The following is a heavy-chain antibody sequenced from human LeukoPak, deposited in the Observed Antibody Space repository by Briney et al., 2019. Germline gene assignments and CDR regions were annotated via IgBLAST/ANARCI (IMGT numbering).Heavy chain of an antibody. CDR2: VNSNGGNT. Sequence: GGSLRLSCAASGFTFSTYALHWVRQAPGKGLEFVSGVNSNGGNTYYANSVKGGFTTSRDNSKNTLYLQMGSLRPEDMAVYHCARVILTGYYYDSWGQGTLVTVSS. D-gene: IGHD3-9*01. CDR1: GFTFSTYA. V-gene: IGHV3-64*01. J-gene: IGHJ4*02. CDR3: ARVILTGYYYDS.